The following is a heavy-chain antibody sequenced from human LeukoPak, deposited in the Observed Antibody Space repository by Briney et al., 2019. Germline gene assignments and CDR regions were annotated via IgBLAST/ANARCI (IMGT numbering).Heavy chain of an antibody. CDR3: ARDIYRYSDL. J-gene: IGHJ2*01. V-gene: IGHV3-74*01. D-gene: IGHD3-10*01. Sequence: PGGSLGLSCAASGFTFTMYWMHWVRQAPGKGLVWVSRINNDGSSTNYADSVKGRFTISRDNAKNTLYLQMNSLRAEDTAVYYCARDIYRYSDLWGRGTLVTVSS. CDR1: GFTFTMYW. CDR2: INNDGSST.